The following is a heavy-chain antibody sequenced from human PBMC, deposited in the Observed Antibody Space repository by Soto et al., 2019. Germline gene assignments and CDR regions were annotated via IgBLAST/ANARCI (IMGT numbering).Heavy chain of an antibody. CDR1: GFSLSTDGVG. J-gene: IGHJ3*01. CDR2: IYWDDDQ. CDR3: AHAYGGTSWPNDAFDV. Sequence: QITLKESGPTLVKPTQTLTLTCTFSGFSLSTDGVGVGWIGQPPGKALEWLALIYWDDDQRYSPSLKTRLTITKDTSKNQVVLTMTNMDPVDTATYYCAHAYGGTSWPNDAFDVWGQGTVVTVSS. V-gene: IGHV2-5*02. D-gene: IGHD2-2*01.